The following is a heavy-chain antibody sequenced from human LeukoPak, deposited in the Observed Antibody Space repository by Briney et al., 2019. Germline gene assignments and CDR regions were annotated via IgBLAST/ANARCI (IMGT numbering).Heavy chain of an antibody. CDR3: AREGWQWLVRAFDY. CDR2: IYYSGST. V-gene: IGHV4-59*12. D-gene: IGHD6-19*01. CDR1: GGSISSYY. Sequence: PSETLSLTCTVSGGSISSYYWSWIRQPPGKGLEWIGYIYYSGSTNYNPSLKSRVTISIDTSKSQFSLKLSSVTAADTAVYYCAREGWQWLVRAFDYWGQGTLVTVSS. J-gene: IGHJ4*02.